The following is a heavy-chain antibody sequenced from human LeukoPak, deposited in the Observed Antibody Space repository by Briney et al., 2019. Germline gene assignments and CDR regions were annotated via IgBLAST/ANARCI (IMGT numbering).Heavy chain of an antibody. CDR2: FDPEDGET. CDR1: GYTLTELS. J-gene: IGHJ4*02. CDR3: ATAGIDYDILTGYRFDY. D-gene: IGHD3-9*01. Sequence: ASVKVSCKVSGYTLTELSMHWVRQAPGKGLEWMGGFDPEDGETIYAQKFQGRVTMTEDTSTDTAYMELSSLRSEDTAVYYCATAGIDYDILTGYRFDYWGQGTLVTASS. V-gene: IGHV1-24*01.